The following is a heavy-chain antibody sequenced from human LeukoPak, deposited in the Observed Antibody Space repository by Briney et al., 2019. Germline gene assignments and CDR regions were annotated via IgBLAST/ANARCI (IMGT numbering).Heavy chain of an antibody. CDR2: IYPGDSDT. J-gene: IGHJ4*02. CDR3: ARRKGYYGSSDYYAFDY. V-gene: IGHV5-51*01. D-gene: IGHD3-22*01. CDR1: GYSFTSYW. Sequence: GESLKISCKGSGYSFTSYWIGWVRQMPGRGLEWMGIIYPGDSDTRYSPSFQGQVTISANKSISPAYLQWSSLKASDTAMYYCARRKGYYGSSDYYAFDYWGQGTLVTVSS.